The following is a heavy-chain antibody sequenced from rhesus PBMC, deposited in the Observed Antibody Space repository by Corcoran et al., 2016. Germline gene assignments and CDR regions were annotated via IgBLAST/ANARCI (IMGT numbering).Heavy chain of an antibody. V-gene: IGHV4-127*01. CDR1: GYSISSGYG. J-gene: IGHJ3*01. CDR3: AAGVVIYDAFDF. CDR2: IYGGSCST. D-gene: IGHD3-16*01. Sequence: QVQLQESGPGLVKPSETLSLTCAVSGYSISSGYGWGWIRQPPGKGLEWIGQIYGGSCSTYYNPPLKGRVTVSKDTSKNQFSLKLSSVTAADTAVYYCAAGVVIYDAFDFWGQGLRVTVSS.